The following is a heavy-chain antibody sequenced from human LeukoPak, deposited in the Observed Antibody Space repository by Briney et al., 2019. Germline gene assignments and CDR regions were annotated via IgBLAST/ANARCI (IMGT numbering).Heavy chain of an antibody. J-gene: IGHJ5*02. V-gene: IGHV3-23*01. Sequence: GGSLRLSCAASGFTFSSYGMSWVRQAPGKGLEWVSAISGSGGSTYYADSVKGRFTISRDNSKNTLYLQMNSLRAEDTAVYYCAKVPTQGNWFDPWGQGTLVTVSS. CDR2: ISGSGGST. CDR3: AKVPTQGNWFDP. CDR1: GFTFSSYG.